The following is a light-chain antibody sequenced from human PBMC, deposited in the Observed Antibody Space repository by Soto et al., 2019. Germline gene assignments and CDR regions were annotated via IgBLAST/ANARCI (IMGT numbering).Light chain of an antibody. CDR3: QQTYSTPSTWT. V-gene: IGKV1-39*01. Sequence: DIQMTQSPSSLSASVGDRVTITCRASQTISSCLNWYQQTPGKAPKLLIYAASSLQGRVPSRFSGSGSGTDFTLNISSLQPEVFATFYCQQTYSTPSTWTFGQGTKVEMK. J-gene: IGKJ1*01. CDR2: AAS. CDR1: QTISSC.